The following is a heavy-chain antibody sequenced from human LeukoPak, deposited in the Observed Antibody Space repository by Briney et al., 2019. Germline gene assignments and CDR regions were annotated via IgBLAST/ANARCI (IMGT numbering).Heavy chain of an antibody. CDR2: ISGSGGST. CDR3: ERDGGSTKLDY. Sequence: PGGSLRLSCAASGFTFRDAWMNWVRQAPGKGLEWVSAISGSGGSTYYADSVKGRFTISRDNSKNTLYLQMNSLRGEDAAVYYWERDGGSTKLDYGGRGTLVTVSS. V-gene: IGHV3-23*01. D-gene: IGHD2-15*01. CDR1: GFTFRDAW. J-gene: IGHJ4*02.